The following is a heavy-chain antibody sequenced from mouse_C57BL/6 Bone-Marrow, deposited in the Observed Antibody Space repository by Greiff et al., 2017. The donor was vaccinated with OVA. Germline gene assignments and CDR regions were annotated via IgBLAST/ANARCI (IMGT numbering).Heavy chain of an antibody. J-gene: IGHJ3*01. CDR1: GFPITSGYY. CDR3: AGDSFPWSSRGAWFAY. V-gene: IGHV12-3*01. D-gene: IGHD1-1*01. CDR2: ITHSGET. Sequence: KLQESGPGLVKPSQSLFLTCSITGFPITSGYYWIWIRQSPGKPLEWMGYITHSGETFYNPSLQSPISITRDTSKNQFFLQLNSVTTEDTAMFYCAGDSFPWSSRGAWFAYWGQGTLVTVSA.